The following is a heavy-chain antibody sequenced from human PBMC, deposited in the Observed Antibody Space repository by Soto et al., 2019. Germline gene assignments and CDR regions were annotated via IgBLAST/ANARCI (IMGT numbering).Heavy chain of an antibody. V-gene: IGHV4-39*07. Sequence: ASETLSPTRTVSLGSITRGWLYQGRNPHPPGKGLEWIGSIYYTGNTNYNPSFQSRVTISIDTSKNQLSLKMTSMTAADTAVYYCARDMHAGFTHYFDPWGQGTLVTVSS. CDR3: ARDMHAGFTHYFDP. J-gene: IGHJ5*02. D-gene: IGHD1-26*01. CDR1: LGSITRGWLY. CDR2: IYYTGNT.